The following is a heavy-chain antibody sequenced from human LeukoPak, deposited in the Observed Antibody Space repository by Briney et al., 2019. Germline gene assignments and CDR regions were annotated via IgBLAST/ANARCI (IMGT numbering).Heavy chain of an antibody. CDR2: IYYSGST. J-gene: IGHJ4*02. CDR1: GGSISSGGYY. D-gene: IGHD3-3*01. CDR3: ASTYYDFWSGRNKKSGFDY. V-gene: IGHV4-31*03. Sequence: SETLSLTCTVSGGSISSGGYYWSWIRQHPGKGLEWIEYIYYSGSTYYNPSLKSRVTISVDTSKNQFSPKLSSVTAADTAVYYCASTYYDFWSGRNKKSGFDYWGQGTLVTVSS.